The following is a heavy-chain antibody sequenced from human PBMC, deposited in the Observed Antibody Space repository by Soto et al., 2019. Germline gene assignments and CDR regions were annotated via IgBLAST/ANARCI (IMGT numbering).Heavy chain of an antibody. D-gene: IGHD6-13*01. CDR3: ARDRSIAAAGLYYYGMDV. J-gene: IGHJ6*02. CDR2: ISAYNGNT. Sequence: ASVKLSCKASGGTFSSYAISWVRQAPGQGLEWMGGISAYNGNTNYAQKLQGRVTMTTDTSTSTAYMELRSLRSDDTAVYYCARDRSIAAAGLYYYGMDVWGQGTTVTVSS. V-gene: IGHV1-18*01. CDR1: GGTFSSYA.